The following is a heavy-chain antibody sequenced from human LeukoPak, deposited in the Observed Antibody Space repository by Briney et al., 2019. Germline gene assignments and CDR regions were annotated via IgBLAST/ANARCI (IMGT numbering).Heavy chain of an antibody. CDR1: GGSISSSKW. CDR3: ARKHYCGSGSYEDAFDI. Sequence: SMTLSLTCTVSGGSISSSKWWSWCRQPPGEGLEWSGEIYRSGSTNYNQSLKSRVTISVDKSKNQFSLKLTSVTAADTAVYYCARKHYCGSGSYEDAFDIWGHGTMVTVSS. V-gene: IGHV4-4*02. CDR2: IYRSGST. J-gene: IGHJ3*02. D-gene: IGHD3-10*01.